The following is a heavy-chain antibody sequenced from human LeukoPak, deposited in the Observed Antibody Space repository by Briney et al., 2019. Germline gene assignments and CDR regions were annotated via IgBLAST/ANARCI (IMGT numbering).Heavy chain of an antibody. D-gene: IGHD5-12*01. CDR1: GYTFTGYY. CDR2: INPNSGGT. CDR3: AREDLVASNNCDY. V-gene: IGHV1-2*02. Sequence: ASVKVSCKASGYTFTGYYMHWVRQAPGQGLEWMGWINPNSGGTNYAQKFKGRVTVTRDTSISTAYMELSRLRSDDTAVYYCAREDLVASNNCDYWGEGTLVTVSS. J-gene: IGHJ4*02.